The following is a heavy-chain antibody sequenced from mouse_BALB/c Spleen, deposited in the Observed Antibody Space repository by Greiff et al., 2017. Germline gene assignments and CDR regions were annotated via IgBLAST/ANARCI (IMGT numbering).Heavy chain of an antibody. CDR2: IYPGDGDT. Sequence: QVQLQQSGPELVKPGASVKISCKASGYAFSSSWMNWVKQRPGQGLEWIGRIYPGDGDTNYNGKFKGKATLTADKSSSTAYMQLSSLTSVDSAVYFCARSGYDYAMDYWGQGTSVTVSS. CDR3: ARSGYDYAMDY. D-gene: IGHD3-1*01. V-gene: IGHV1-82*01. J-gene: IGHJ4*01. CDR1: GYAFSSSW.